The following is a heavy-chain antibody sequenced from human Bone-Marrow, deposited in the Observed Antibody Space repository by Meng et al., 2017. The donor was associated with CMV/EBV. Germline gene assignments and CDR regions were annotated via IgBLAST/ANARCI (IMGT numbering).Heavy chain of an antibody. CDR2: INQDGGER. D-gene: IGHD3-3*01. J-gene: IGHJ4*02. CDR3: ARGGIFWSGYWTAGSFDY. V-gene: IGHV3-7*01. CDR1: GFTFSSYS. Sequence: GGSLRLSCAASGFTFSSYSMNWVRQAPGKGLECVANINQDGGERHYVDSVKGRFTISRDNAKNSLYLQMNSLRIEDTAVYYCARGGIFWSGYWTAGSFDYWGQGSLVTVYS.